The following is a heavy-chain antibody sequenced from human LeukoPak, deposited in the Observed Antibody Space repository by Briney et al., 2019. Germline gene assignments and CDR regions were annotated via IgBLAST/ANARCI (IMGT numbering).Heavy chain of an antibody. CDR3: ARESGGSYYDFWSADYYFDY. D-gene: IGHD3-3*01. CDR2: IKQDGSEK. J-gene: IGHJ4*02. Sequence: GGSLRLSCAASGFTFSSHWMSWVRQAPGKGVEGVANIKQDGSEKYYVDSVKGRFTISRDNAKNSLYLQMNSLRAEDTAVYYCARESGGSYYDFWSADYYFDYWGQGTLVTVSS. V-gene: IGHV3-7*01. CDR1: GFTFSSHW.